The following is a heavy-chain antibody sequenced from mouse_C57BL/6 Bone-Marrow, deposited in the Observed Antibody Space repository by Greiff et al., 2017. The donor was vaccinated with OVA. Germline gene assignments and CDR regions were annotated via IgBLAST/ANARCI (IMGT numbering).Heavy chain of an antibody. CDR2: IDPSDSYT. CDR3: ARWGDYDSWFAY. Sequence: QVQLQQPGAELVKPGASVKLSCKASGYTFTSYWMQWVKQRPGQGLEWIGEIDPSDSYTNYNPKFKGKATLTVDTSSSTAYMQLSSLTSEDSAVYYCARWGDYDSWFAYWGQGTLVTVSA. D-gene: IGHD2-4*01. J-gene: IGHJ3*01. CDR1: GYTFTSYW. V-gene: IGHV1-50*01.